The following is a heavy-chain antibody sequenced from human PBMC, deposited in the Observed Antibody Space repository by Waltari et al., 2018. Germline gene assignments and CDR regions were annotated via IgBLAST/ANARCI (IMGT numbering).Heavy chain of an antibody. D-gene: IGHD2-2*03. CDR3: ASRTGGYGYYYYYMDV. V-gene: IGHV3-21*01. Sequence: EVQLVESGGGLVKPGGSLRLSCAASGFTFSSYSMNWVRQAPGKGLEWVSSISSSSSYIYYADSVKGRFPISRDNAKNSLYLQMNSRRAEDTAVYYCASRTGGYGYYYYYMDVWGKGTTVTISS. CDR2: ISSSSSYI. CDR1: GFTFSSYS. J-gene: IGHJ6*03.